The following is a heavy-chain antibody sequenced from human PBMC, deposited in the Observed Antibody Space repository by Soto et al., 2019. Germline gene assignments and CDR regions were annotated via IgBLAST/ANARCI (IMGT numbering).Heavy chain of an antibody. D-gene: IGHD6-6*01. CDR2: IYYSGST. CDR1: GGSISSGGYY. Sequence: QVQLQESGPGLVKPSQTLSLTCTVSGGSISSGGYYWSWIRQHPGKGLEWIGYIYYSGSTYYNPSLKSRVTISVDTSKNQFALKLSSVTAADTAVYYCASAEQEYSSSFPFDYWGQGTLVTVSS. V-gene: IGHV4-31*03. CDR3: ASAEQEYSSSFPFDY. J-gene: IGHJ4*02.